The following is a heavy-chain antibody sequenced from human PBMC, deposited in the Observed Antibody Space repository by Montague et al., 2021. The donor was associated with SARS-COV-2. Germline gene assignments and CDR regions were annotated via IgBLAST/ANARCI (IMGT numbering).Heavy chain of an antibody. CDR2: IDLDDDK. CDR1: GFSLSTSGMF. J-gene: IGHJ4*02. Sequence: PALVKHTQTLTLTCTFSGFSLSTSGMFLSWIRQPPGKALEWLALIDLDDDKYYSPSLTTRLTISKDTSKNQVVLTMTNMDPLDTATYYCARIRDYDILTGSYSGFDYGGQGTLGTGSS. V-gene: IGHV2-70*01. CDR3: ARIRDYDILTGSYSGFDY. D-gene: IGHD3-9*01.